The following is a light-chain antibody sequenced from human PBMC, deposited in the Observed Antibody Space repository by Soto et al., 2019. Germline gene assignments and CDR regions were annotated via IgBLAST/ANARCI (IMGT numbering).Light chain of an antibody. J-gene: IGKJ3*01. CDR3: RQALQTPFT. CDR2: LGS. Sequence: DIVMTQSPLSLPVTPGEPASISCRSSQSLLHSNVYNYLDWYLQKPGQSPQLLIYLGSNRASGVTDRFSGSGAGTDFTLKISRVEAEDVGVYYCRQALQTPFTFGPGTKVDIK. V-gene: IGKV2-28*01. CDR1: QSLLHSNVYNY.